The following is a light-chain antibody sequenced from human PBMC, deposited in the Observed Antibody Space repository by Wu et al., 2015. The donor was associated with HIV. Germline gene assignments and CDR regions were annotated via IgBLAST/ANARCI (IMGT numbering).Light chain of an antibody. CDR2: DAS. CDR3: QQRRDWPLT. J-gene: IGKJ4*01. V-gene: IGKV3-11*01. CDR1: QSVRPAT. Sequence: QSVRPATLGPWVPTRNLGPRLPGSSIYDASNRATGIPARFSGSGSGTDFTLTISSLQTEDFAVYYCQQRRDWPLTFGGGTKVEVK.